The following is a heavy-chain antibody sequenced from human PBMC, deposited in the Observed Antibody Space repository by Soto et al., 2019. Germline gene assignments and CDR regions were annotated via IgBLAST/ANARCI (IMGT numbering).Heavy chain of an antibody. Sequence: PSETLSLTGTVSGDSISRYYCTWVRQPPWKGLEWIGYIYYTGSTSYNPSLKSRVTISLDTSKNQFSLELSSVTAADTAVYFCAREAFLTGPSNEDWFDPWSQGTLVAVSS. V-gene: IGHV4-59*01. CDR3: AREAFLTGPSNEDWFDP. CDR1: GDSISRYY. J-gene: IGHJ5*02. D-gene: IGHD1-1*01. CDR2: IYYTGST.